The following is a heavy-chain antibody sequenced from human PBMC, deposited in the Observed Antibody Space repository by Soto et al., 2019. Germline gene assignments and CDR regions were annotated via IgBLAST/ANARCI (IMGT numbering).Heavy chain of an antibody. CDR1: GGSVSSSSYY. V-gene: IGHV4-61*01. J-gene: IGHJ4*02. CDR3: ARDRVSAAGFDY. CDR2: IYYSGST. D-gene: IGHD6-13*01. Sequence: QVQLQESGPGLVKPSETLSLTCTVSGGSVSSSSYYWSWIRQPPGKRLGWIGYIYYSGSTNYNPSLKSRVTISVDTSKNQFSLKLTSVTTADAAVYYCARDRVSAAGFDYWGPGTLVTVSS.